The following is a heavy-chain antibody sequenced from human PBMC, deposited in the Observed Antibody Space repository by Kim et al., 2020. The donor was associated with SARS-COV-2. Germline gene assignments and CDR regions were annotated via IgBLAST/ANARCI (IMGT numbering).Heavy chain of an antibody. V-gene: IGHV4-59*13. CDR2: IYYSGST. CDR3: ARNPRYCSSTSCYGYNWFDP. D-gene: IGHD2-2*01. J-gene: IGHJ5*02. CDR1: GGSISSYY. Sequence: SETLSLTCTVSGGSISSYYWSWIRQPPGKGLEWIGYIYYSGSTNYNPSLKSRVTISVDTSKNQFSLKLSSVTAADTAVYYCARNPRYCSSTSCYGYNWFDPWGQGTLVTVSS.